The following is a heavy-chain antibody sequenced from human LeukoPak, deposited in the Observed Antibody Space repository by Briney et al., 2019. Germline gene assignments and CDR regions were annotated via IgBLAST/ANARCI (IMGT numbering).Heavy chain of an antibody. V-gene: IGHV3-33*01. Sequence: GGSLRLSCAASGFTFSSYGMHGVRQAPGKGLEWVAVIWYDGSNKYYAESVKGRFTISRDNSKNTLYLQMNSLRVEDTAVYYCGYGTNSGNAFDIWGQGTMVTVSS. D-gene: IGHD4-23*01. CDR1: GFTFSSYG. CDR2: IWYDGSNK. CDR3: GYGTNSGNAFDI. J-gene: IGHJ3*02.